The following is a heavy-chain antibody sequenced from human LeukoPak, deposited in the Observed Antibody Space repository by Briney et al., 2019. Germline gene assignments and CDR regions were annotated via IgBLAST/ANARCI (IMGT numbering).Heavy chain of an antibody. J-gene: IGHJ4*02. CDR3: ASGRSGGASCYYLV. Sequence: GGSLRLSCAASGFTFDDHDMSWVRQAPGEGLQWVSTISGSGENTTYADSVKGRFTISRDTSNNTLYLQMSSLSAEDTAVYFCASGRSGGASCYYLVGGQGTLVTVSS. V-gene: IGHV3-23*01. CDR2: ISGSGENT. CDR1: GFTFDDHD. D-gene: IGHD3-3*01.